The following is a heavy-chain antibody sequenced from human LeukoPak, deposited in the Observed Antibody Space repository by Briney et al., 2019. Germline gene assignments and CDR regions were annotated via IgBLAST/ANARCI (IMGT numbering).Heavy chain of an antibody. CDR3: AREERYCSGGSCYAADAFDI. V-gene: IGHV1-69*05. CDR2: INPIFGTA. CDR1: GYTFTGYY. Sequence: SVKVSCKASGYTFTGYYMHWVRQAPGQGLEWMGRINPIFGTANYAQKFQGRVTITTDESTSTAYMELSSLRSEDTAVYYCAREERYCSGGSCYAADAFDIWGQGTMVTVSS. D-gene: IGHD2-15*01. J-gene: IGHJ3*02.